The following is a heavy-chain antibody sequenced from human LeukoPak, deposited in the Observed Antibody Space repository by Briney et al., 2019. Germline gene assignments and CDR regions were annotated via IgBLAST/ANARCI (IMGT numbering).Heavy chain of an antibody. CDR2: ISSSDGTT. CDR1: GFVFSTYE. Sequence: GGSLRLSCAASGFVFSTYEMDWVRQAPGKGLEWVSYISSSDGTTYYADSVKGRFTISRDNAKNSLSLQMNSLSAEDTAVYYCAELGITMIGGVWGKGTTVTISS. D-gene: IGHD3-10*02. V-gene: IGHV3-48*03. J-gene: IGHJ6*04. CDR3: AELGITMIGGV.